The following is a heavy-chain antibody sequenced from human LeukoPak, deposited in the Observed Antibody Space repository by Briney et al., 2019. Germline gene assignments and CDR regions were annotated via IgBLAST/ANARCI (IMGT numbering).Heavy chain of an antibody. V-gene: IGHV4-31*03. Sequence: PSQTLSLTCTVSGGSISSGGYYWSWIRQHPGKGLEWIGYIYYSGSTYYNPSLKSRVTISVDTSKNQFSLKLSSVTAADTAVYYCARDLDYYDSSQQGFDPWGQGTLVTVSS. D-gene: IGHD3-22*01. J-gene: IGHJ5*02. CDR1: GGSISSGGYY. CDR2: IYYSGST. CDR3: ARDLDYYDSSQQGFDP.